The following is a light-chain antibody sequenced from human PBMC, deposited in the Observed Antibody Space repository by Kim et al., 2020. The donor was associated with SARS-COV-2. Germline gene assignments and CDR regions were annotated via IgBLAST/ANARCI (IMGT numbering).Light chain of an antibody. CDR2: DVS. J-gene: IGLJ2*01. Sequence: GQSITIYCTETSSDVGGYNYVSWYQQHPGKAPKLMIYDVSNRPSGVSNRFSGSKSGNTASLTISGLQAEDEADYYCSSYTSSSTVVFGGGTQLTVL. CDR1: SSDVGGYNY. V-gene: IGLV2-14*03. CDR3: SSYTSSSTVV.